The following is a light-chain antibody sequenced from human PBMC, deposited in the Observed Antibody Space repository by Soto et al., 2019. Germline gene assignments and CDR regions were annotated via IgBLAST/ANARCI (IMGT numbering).Light chain of an antibody. CDR1: QSVSSN. V-gene: IGKV3-15*01. CDR2: GAS. Sequence: EIVMTHSPATLSVSPGERATLSCRASQSVSSNLAWYQQKPGQAPRLLIYGASTRATGIPARFSGSGSGTEFTLPISSLQSEDFAVYYCQQYNNWPQPFGQGTGGYQT. CDR3: QQYNNWPQP. J-gene: IGKJ1*01.